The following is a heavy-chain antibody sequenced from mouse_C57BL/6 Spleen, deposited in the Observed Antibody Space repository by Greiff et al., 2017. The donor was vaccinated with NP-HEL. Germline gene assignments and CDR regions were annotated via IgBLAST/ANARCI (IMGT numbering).Heavy chain of an antibody. D-gene: IGHD2-3*01. CDR2: INPNNGGT. J-gene: IGHJ2*01. CDR3: ESSVDDGYRFDY. CDR1: GYTFTDYY. V-gene: IGHV1-26*01. Sequence: EVKLQQSGPELVKPGASVKISCKASGYTFTDYYMNWVKQSPGKSLEWIGDINPNNGGTSYNQKFKGKATLTVDKSSSTAYMELRSLTSEDSAVYYCESSVDDGYRFDYWGQGTTLTVSS.